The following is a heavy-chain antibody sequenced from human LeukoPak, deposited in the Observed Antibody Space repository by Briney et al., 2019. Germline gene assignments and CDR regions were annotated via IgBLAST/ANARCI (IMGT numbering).Heavy chain of an antibody. CDR2: MNPNSGNT. J-gene: IGHJ4*02. V-gene: IGHV1-8*01. Sequence: GASVKVSCKASGYTFTSYDINWVRQATGQGLEWMGWMNPNSGNTGYAQKFQGRVTMTRNTSISTAYMELSSLRSEDTAVYYCARGLRRNIAAAYWGQGTLVTVSS. D-gene: IGHD6-13*01. CDR3: ARGLRRNIAAAY. CDR1: GYTFTSYD.